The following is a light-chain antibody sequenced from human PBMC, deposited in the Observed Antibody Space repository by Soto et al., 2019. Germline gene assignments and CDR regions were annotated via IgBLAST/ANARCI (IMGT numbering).Light chain of an antibody. J-gene: IGLJ3*02. CDR3: SSYTSNNSWV. CDR1: SSDVGGYDY. V-gene: IGLV2-14*01. Sequence: QSVLTQPASVSGSPEQSIAISCTGTSSDVGGYDYVSWYQQHPGKAPKLMIYDVNNRPSGVSSRFSGSKSGNTASLTISGLQAEDEADYYCSSYTSNNSWVFGGGTKLTVL. CDR2: DVN.